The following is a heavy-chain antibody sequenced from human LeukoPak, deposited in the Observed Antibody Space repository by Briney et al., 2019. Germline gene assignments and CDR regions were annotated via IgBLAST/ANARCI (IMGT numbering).Heavy chain of an antibody. CDR1: GYTFTNYG. Sequence: ASVKVSCKTSGYTFTNYGVSWVRQAPGQGLEWMGWISAYSGNTNYAQKLQGRVTMTTDTSTSTAYMDVRSLRSDDTAVYYCARDSPTRTFFAFWAIWGQGTMVTVSS. V-gene: IGHV1-18*01. CDR2: ISAYSGNT. D-gene: IGHD3-3*01. J-gene: IGHJ3*02. CDR3: ARDSPTRTFFAFWAI.